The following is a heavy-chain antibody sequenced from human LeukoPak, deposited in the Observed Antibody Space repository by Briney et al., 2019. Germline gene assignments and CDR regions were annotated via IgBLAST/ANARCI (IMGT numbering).Heavy chain of an antibody. CDR1: RDSVSSNSGT. CDR3: ASSISGWNRLES. D-gene: IGHD6-19*01. CDR2: TYYRSKWYN. Sequence: SQTLSLTCAMSRDSVSSNSGTWDWIRQSPSRGLGWLGRTYYRSKWYNDYAVCVKSRITINPDTSKNQFSLQLNSVTPEDTAVYYCASSISGWNRLESWGQGTLVTVSS. V-gene: IGHV6-1*01. J-gene: IGHJ4*02.